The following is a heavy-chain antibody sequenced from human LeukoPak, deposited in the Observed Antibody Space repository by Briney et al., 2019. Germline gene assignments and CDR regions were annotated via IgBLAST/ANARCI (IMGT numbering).Heavy chain of an antibody. D-gene: IGHD4-23*01. CDR3: ARECNGGYYIDY. CDR2: ISHVGSNE. J-gene: IGHJ4*02. Sequence: GGSLRLSCAASGFTFTNYAIPWVRQAPGKGLEWVAIISHVGSNEFYADSVKGRFTISRDNSKNTVYVQMNSLRAEDTAVYYCARECNGGYYIDYWGQGTLVTVSS. CDR1: GFTFTNYA. V-gene: IGHV3-30*04.